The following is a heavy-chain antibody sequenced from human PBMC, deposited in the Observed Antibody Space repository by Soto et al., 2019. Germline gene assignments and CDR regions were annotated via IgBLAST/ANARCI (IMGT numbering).Heavy chain of an antibody. D-gene: IGHD2-2*02. J-gene: IGHJ5*02. V-gene: IGHV4-31*03. CDR2: IYYSGST. CDR1: GGSISSGGYY. Sequence: TLSLTCTVSGGSISSGGYYWSWIRQHPGKGLEWIGYIYYSGSTYYNPSLKSRVTISVDTSKNQFSLKLSSVTAADTAVYYCAIVKRKYCSSTSCYTGNWFDPWGQGTLVTVSS. CDR3: AIVKRKYCSSTSCYTGNWFDP.